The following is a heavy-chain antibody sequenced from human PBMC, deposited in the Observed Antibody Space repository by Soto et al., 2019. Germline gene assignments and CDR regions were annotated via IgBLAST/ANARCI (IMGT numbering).Heavy chain of an antibody. CDR3: AKSSQRLILLFDS. Sequence: GGSLRLSCTASGFTFNNYAMSWVRQASGKALEWVALISGSGSDTFYADSAKGRFSISRDNSKNTVYLQINNLTADDTALYYCAKSSQRLILLFDSWGQGTLVTVSS. CDR1: GFTFNNYA. D-gene: IGHD3-3*01. V-gene: IGHV3-23*01. CDR2: ISGSGSDT. J-gene: IGHJ4*02.